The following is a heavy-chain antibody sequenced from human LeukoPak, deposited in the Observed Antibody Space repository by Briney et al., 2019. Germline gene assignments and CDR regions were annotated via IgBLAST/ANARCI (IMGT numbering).Heavy chain of an antibody. D-gene: IGHD3-10*01. Sequence: GASVKVSCKASGYTFTSYDINWVRQATGRGLEWMGWMNPNSGNTGYAQKFQGRVTMTRNTSISTAYMELSSLRSEDTAVYYCARGITMVRDQSDYWGQGTLVTVSS. V-gene: IGHV1-8*01. CDR1: GYTFTSYD. J-gene: IGHJ4*02. CDR3: ARGITMVRDQSDY. CDR2: MNPNSGNT.